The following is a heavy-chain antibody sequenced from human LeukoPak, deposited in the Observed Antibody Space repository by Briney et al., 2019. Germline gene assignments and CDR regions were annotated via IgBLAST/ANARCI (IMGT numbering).Heavy chain of an antibody. J-gene: IGHJ3*02. V-gene: IGHV1-2*02. CDR1: GYTFTGYY. Sequence: GASVKVSCKASGYTFTGYYMHWLRQAPGQGLEWMGWINPNSGGTNYAQKFQGRVTMTRDTSISTAYMELSRLRSDDTAVYYCARGFPPPNVVVPAAPIWGQGTMVTVSS. CDR2: INPNSGGT. D-gene: IGHD2-2*01. CDR3: ARGFPPPNVVVPAAPI.